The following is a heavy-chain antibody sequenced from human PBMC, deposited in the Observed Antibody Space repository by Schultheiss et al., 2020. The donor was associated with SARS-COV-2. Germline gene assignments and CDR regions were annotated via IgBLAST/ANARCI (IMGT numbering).Heavy chain of an antibody. D-gene: IGHD6-19*01. V-gene: IGHV4-4*07. CDR1: GGSISSYY. J-gene: IGHJ6*03. CDR3: ARRRDSSGWYLRGGGYMDV. CDR2: IYTSGST. Sequence: SQTLSLTCTVSGGSISSYYWSWIRQPAGKGLEWIGRIYTSGSTNYNPSLKSRVTISVDTSKNQFSLKLSSVTAADTAVYYCARRRDSSGWYLRGGGYMDVWGKGTTVTVSS.